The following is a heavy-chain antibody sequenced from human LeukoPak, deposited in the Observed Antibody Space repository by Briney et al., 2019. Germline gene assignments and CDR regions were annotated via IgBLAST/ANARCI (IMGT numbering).Heavy chain of an antibody. J-gene: IGHJ6*03. CDR1: GFNFNRYA. CDR3: AKLGGQEIYNYYVGV. D-gene: IGHD3-16*01. V-gene: IGHV3-23*01. CDR2: IIDNGDTT. Sequence: PGGSLRLSCAASGFNFNRYAMSRVRQAPGKGLEWVSGIIDNGDTTYHANSVKGRFTISRDNSKNTLYLQMHSLRAEDTAVYYCAKLGGQEIYNYYVGVWGKGTTVAVSS.